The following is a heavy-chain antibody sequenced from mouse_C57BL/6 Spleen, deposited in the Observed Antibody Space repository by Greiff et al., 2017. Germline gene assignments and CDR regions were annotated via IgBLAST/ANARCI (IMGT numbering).Heavy chain of an antibody. CDR2: IYPGAGDT. V-gene: IGHV1-80*01. Sequence: VQLQQSGAELVKPGASVKISCKASGYAFSSYWMNWVKQRPGKGLEWIGQIYPGAGDTNYNGKFKGKATLTADKSSSTAYMQLSSLTSEDSAVYFCARERDYYAMDYWGQGTSVTVSS. CDR3: ARERDYYAMDY. CDR1: GYAFSSYW. J-gene: IGHJ4*01.